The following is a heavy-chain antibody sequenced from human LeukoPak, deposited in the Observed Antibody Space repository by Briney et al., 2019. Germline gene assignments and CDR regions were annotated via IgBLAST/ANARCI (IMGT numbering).Heavy chain of an antibody. J-gene: IGHJ6*02. V-gene: IGHV3-7*04. CDR2: IKEGGSAK. CDR1: GFTFSSYC. D-gene: IGHD5-18*01. Sequence: GGSLRLSCAAAGFTFSSYCMAWVRQAPGKGLEWVANIKEGGSAKYYVDSVRGRFTISRDNAENSLYLQMNSLRAEDTAVYYCARIRKAGYSYGSYYYYGMDVWGQGTTVTVSS. CDR3: ARIRKAGYSYGSYYYYGMDV.